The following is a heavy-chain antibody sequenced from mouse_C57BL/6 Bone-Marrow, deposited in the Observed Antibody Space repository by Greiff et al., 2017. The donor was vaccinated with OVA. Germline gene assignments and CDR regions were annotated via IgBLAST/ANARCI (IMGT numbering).Heavy chain of an antibody. CDR1: GYSFTDYN. Sequence: EVQLQQSGPELVKPGASVKISCKASGYSFTDYNMNWVKQSNGKSLEWIGVINPNYGTTSYNQKFKGKATLTVDQSSSTAYMQLSSLTSEDSAVYFCARITTVVEDWYFDVWGTGTTVTVSS. D-gene: IGHD1-1*01. CDR2: INPNYGTT. CDR3: ARITTVVEDWYFDV. J-gene: IGHJ1*03. V-gene: IGHV1-39*01.